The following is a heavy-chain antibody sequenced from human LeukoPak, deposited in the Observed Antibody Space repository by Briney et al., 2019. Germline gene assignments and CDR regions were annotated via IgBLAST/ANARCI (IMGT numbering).Heavy chain of an antibody. CDR2: INHSGST. CDR3: ARVGRYYYGSGNWFDP. J-gene: IGHJ5*02. V-gene: IGHV4-34*01. CDR1: GGSFSGYY. Sequence: SSETLSLTCAVYGGSFSGYYWSWIRQPPGKGLEWIGEINHSGSTNYNPSLKSRVTISVDTSKNQFSLKLSSVTAADTAVYYCARVGRYYYGSGNWFDPWGQGTLVTVSS. D-gene: IGHD3-10*01.